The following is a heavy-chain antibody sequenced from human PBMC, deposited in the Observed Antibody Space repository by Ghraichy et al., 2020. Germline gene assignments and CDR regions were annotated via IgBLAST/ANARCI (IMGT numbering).Heavy chain of an antibody. Sequence: SQTLSLTCDISGESVSSNNAAWNWIRQSPSKGLEWLGRTYYRSKWYNYYAISMESLLRIIPDTSKNQFSLQLTSVIPDDTAVYYCARGSVGSTSGFDYWGQGNLVTVS. J-gene: IGHJ4*02. CDR2: TYYRSKWYN. CDR1: GESVSSNNAA. V-gene: IGHV6-1*01. D-gene: IGHD1-26*01. CDR3: ARGSVGSTSGFDY.